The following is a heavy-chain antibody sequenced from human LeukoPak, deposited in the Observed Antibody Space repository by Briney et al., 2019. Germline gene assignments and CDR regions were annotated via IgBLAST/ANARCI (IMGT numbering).Heavy chain of an antibody. CDR2: INSDGSST. Sequence: PGGSLRLSCAASGFTFSSYSMNWVRQAPGKGLEWVSRINSDGSSTTYAESVKGRFTISRDNAKNTLYMQMNSPRAEDTAVYYCARELPFDYWGQGTLVTVSS. CDR3: ARELPFDY. V-gene: IGHV3-74*01. J-gene: IGHJ4*02. CDR1: GFTFSSYS.